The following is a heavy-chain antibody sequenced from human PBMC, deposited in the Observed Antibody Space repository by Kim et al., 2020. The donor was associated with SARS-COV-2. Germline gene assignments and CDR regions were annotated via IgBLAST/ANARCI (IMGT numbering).Heavy chain of an antibody. V-gene: IGHV4-59*01. J-gene: IGHJ4*02. D-gene: IGHD1-7*01. Sequence: SETLSLTCTVSGGSISSYYWSWIRQPPGKGLEWIGYIYYSGSTNYNPSLKSRVTISVDTSKNQFSLKLSSVTAADTAVYYCAREVPGTRSFDYWGQGTLVTVSS. CDR3: AREVPGTRSFDY. CDR2: IYYSGST. CDR1: GGSISSYY.